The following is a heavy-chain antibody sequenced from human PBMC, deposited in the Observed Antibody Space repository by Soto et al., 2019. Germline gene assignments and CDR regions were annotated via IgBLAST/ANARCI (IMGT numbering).Heavy chain of an antibody. Sequence: GGSLRLSCISSGFTFRTYTMNWVRQAPGKGLEWVSGIRGFSPYTFYAESVRGRFTISKDNAKNSLFLQMDSLRAEDTAVYYCARDRGYDAHDYYYNAMDVRGQGTTVTVYS. CDR2: IRGFSPYT. D-gene: IGHD3-10*01. CDR1: GFTFRTYT. J-gene: IGHJ6*02. CDR3: ARDRGYDAHDYYYNAMDV. V-gene: IGHV3-21*01.